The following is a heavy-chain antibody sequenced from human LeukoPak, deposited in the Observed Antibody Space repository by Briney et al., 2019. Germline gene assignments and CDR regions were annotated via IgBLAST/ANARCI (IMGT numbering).Heavy chain of an antibody. CDR2: ISAYNGNT. CDR3: ARDRRLLVAIVVVPAAIGPNGMDV. D-gene: IGHD2-2*01. J-gene: IGHJ6*02. V-gene: IGHV1-18*01. Sequence: ASVKVSCKASGYTFTSYGISWVRQAPGQRLEWMGWISAYNGNTNYAQKLQGRVTMTTDTSTSTAYMELRSLRSDDTAVYYCARDRRLLVAIVVVPAAIGPNGMDVWGQGTTVTVSS. CDR1: GYTFTSYG.